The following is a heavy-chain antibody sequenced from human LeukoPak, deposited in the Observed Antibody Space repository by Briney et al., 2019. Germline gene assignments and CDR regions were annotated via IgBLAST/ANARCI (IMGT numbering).Heavy chain of an antibody. CDR1: GGSISSYY. V-gene: IGHV4-59*01. D-gene: IGHD2-2*01. Sequence: PSETLSLTCTVSGGSISSYYWSWIRQPPGRGLEWFGYIYYSGSTNYNPSLKSRVTIAVDTSKNQFSLKLSSVTAADTAVYYCAREREYCSSTSCYLSAFDIWGQGTMVTVSS. CDR3: AREREYCSSTSCYLSAFDI. J-gene: IGHJ3*02. CDR2: IYYSGST.